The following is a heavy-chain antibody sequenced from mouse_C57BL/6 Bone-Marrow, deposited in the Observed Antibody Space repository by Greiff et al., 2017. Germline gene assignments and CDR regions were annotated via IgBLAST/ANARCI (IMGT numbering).Heavy chain of an antibody. CDR1: GFSLTSYG. D-gene: IGHD2-4*01. J-gene: IGHJ4*01. CDR3: ARHYYDYGYYAMDY. V-gene: IGHV2-2*01. CDR2: IWSGGST. Sequence: VQLVESGPGLVQPSQSLSITCTVSGFSLTSYGVHWVRQSPGKGLEWLGVIWSGGSTDYNAAFISRLSISKDNSKSQVFFKMNSLQADDTAIYYCARHYYDYGYYAMDYWGQGTSVTVSS.